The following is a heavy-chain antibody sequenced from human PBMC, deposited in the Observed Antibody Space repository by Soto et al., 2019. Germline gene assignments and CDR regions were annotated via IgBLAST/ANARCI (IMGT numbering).Heavy chain of an antibody. CDR1: GGTFSSYA. V-gene: IGHV1-69*12. Sequence: QVQLVQSGAEVKKPGSSVKVSCKASGGTFSSYAISWVRQAPGQGLEWMGGIIPIFGTANYAQKFQGRVTITADESTSTAYMELSSLRSEDTAVYYCARSEDVYCISPSCKGPSPDYWGQGTLVTVSS. CDR2: IIPIFGTA. CDR3: ARSEDVYCISPSCKGPSPDY. D-gene: IGHD2-2*01. J-gene: IGHJ4*02.